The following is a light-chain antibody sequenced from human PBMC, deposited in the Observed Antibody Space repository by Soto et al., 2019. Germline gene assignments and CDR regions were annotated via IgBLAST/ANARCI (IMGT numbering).Light chain of an antibody. CDR1: QDISNT. J-gene: IGKJ5*01. Sequence: AIQLTQTPSSVYASVGDRVTIACRATQDISNTLAWYQQKPGGGPILLIFDASNLESGVPSRFIGSGSGTHFTMNISSLQPEDFAPSISLQCKSHPITFGQGTRVEVK. V-gene: IGKV1-13*02. CDR3: LQCKSHPIT. CDR2: DAS.